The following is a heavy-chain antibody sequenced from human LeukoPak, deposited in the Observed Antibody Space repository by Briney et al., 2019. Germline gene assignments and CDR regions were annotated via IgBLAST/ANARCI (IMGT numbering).Heavy chain of an antibody. D-gene: IGHD6-19*01. CDR2: ISGSGSDR. CDR1: GFTFSDYY. V-gene: IGHV3-11*01. Sequence: PGGSLRLSCAASGFTFSDYYMAWIRQAPGKGLEWVSYISGSGSDRYYVDSVQGRFTISRDNAKNSMYLQMNSLRADDTAVYYCARIGEAVPGNNWFDPWGQGTLVTVSS. CDR3: ARIGEAVPGNNWFDP. J-gene: IGHJ5*02.